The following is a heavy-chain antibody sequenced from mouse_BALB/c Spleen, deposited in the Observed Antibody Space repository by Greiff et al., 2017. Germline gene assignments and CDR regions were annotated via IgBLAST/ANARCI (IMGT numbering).Heavy chain of an antibody. CDR2: IYPGSGST. J-gene: IGHJ2*01. Sequence: LSHPGSELVRPGASVTLSCKPSGYPFTSYWMHWVKQRHGQGLEWIGNIYPGSGSTNYDEKFKSKGTLTVDTSSSTAYMHLSSLTSEDSAVYYCTRDYYGRGFDYWGQGTTLTVSS. CDR3: TRDYYGRGFDY. D-gene: IGHD1-1*01. CDR1: GYPFTSYW. V-gene: IGHV1S22*01.